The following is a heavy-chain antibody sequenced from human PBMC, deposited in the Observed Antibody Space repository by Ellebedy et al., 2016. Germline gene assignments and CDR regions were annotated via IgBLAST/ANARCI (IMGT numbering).Heavy chain of an antibody. Sequence: GGSLRLXXAASGFTFNNYGTTWVRQDPGKGLEWVATIVSSGREAYYAEPLKGRFTISRDNVMNLVYLQSNSLRVEDTAVYYCTRDGSEWSRDVWGQGTLVTVSS. D-gene: IGHD3-3*01. CDR3: TRDGSEWSRDV. J-gene: IGHJ4*02. CDR1: GFTFNNYG. CDR2: IVSSGREA. V-gene: IGHV3-21*06.